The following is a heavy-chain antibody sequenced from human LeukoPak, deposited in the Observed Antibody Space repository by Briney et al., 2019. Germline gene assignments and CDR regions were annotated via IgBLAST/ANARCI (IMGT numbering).Heavy chain of an antibody. V-gene: IGHV4-59*08. CDR2: IYYSGST. CDR3: ARLRQYHPRDYYYGMDV. Sequence: PSETLSLTCTRSGGSISSYYWSWIRQPPGKGLEWIGYIYYSGSTNYNPSLKSRVTISVDTSKNQFSLKLSSVTAADTAVYYCARLRQYHPRDYYYGMDVWGQGTTVTVSS. J-gene: IGHJ6*02. CDR1: GGSISSYY. D-gene: IGHD2-2*01.